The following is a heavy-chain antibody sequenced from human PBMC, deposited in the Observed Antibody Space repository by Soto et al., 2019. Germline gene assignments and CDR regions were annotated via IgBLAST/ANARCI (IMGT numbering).Heavy chain of an antibody. Sequence: TSETLSLTCAVSGGSLSGYYWSWIRQSPGKGLEWIGEINHRGSTNYNPSLKSRVTISVDTSKNQFSLKLSSVTAADTAVYYCARGRGSGSSFYYYGMDVWGQGTTVTVSS. CDR2: INHRGST. V-gene: IGHV4-34*01. CDR3: ARGRGSGSSFYYYGMDV. CDR1: GGSLSGYY. J-gene: IGHJ6*02. D-gene: IGHD3-10*01.